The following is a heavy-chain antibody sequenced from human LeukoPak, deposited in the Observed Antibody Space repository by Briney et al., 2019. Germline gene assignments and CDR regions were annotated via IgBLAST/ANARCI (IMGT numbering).Heavy chain of an antibody. D-gene: IGHD3-22*01. J-gene: IGHJ4*02. Sequence: GGSLRLSCAASGFTVSSNYMSWVRQAPGKGLEWVSAISGGGGSTYYADSVEGRFTISRDNSKNTLYLQMNSLRAEDTAVYYCAKGYYYDSSGYYGGDYWGQGTLVTVSS. CDR1: GFTVSSNY. CDR3: AKGYYYDSSGYYGGDY. CDR2: ISGGGGST. V-gene: IGHV3-23*01.